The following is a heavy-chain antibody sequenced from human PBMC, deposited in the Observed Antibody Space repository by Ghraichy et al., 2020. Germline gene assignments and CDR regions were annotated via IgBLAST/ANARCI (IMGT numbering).Heavy chain of an antibody. CDR1: GFIFSGYN. CDR2: ISGSGDTL. D-gene: IGHD3-10*01. J-gene: IGHJ4*02. V-gene: IGHV3-48*02. Sequence: GGSLRLSCTASGFIFSGYNMNWVRQAPAQGLEWVSSISGSGDTLHYADSVKGRFTISRANAKNSLFLEMNSLRDDDTGVYYCAKEVPLIWFGESRIDDWGQGTLVTVSS. CDR3: AKEVPLIWFGESRIDD.